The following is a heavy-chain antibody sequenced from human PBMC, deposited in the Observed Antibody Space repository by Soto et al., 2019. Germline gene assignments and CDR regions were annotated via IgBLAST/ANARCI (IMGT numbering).Heavy chain of an antibody. J-gene: IGHJ6*02. Sequence: QVQLVQSGAEVKKPGASVKVSCKASGYTFTSFYMHCVRQAPEQGLEWMGIINPSGTTTDYAQKFQGRVNMTRDTSTSTYYMELSSLTSEDTAVYYCAKPQIARHYYYGMEVWGQGTAVTVSS. CDR2: INPSGTTT. V-gene: IGHV1-46*01. CDR1: GYTFTSFY. CDR3: AKPQIARHYYYGMEV.